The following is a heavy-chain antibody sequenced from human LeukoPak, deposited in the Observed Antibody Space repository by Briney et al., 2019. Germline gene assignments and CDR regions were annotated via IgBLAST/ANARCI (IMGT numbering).Heavy chain of an antibody. CDR2: ISGSGGST. D-gene: IGHD6-13*01. CDR3: ARDRELGSSSWYGYYYYYYGMDV. J-gene: IGHJ6*02. Sequence: GGSLRLSCAASGFTFSSYAMSWVRQAPGKGLEWVSAISGSGGSTYYADSVKGRFTISGDNSKNTLYLQMNSLRAEDTAVYYCARDRELGSSSWYGYYYYYYGMDVWGQGTTVTVSS. V-gene: IGHV3-23*01. CDR1: GFTFSSYA.